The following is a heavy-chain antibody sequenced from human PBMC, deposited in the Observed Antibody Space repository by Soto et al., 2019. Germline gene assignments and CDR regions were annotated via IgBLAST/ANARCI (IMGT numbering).Heavy chain of an antibody. V-gene: IGHV3-30-3*01. J-gene: IGHJ1*01. Sequence: QVQLVESGGGVVQPGRSLRLSCAASGFTFSSYAMHWVRQAPGKGLEWVAVISYDGSNKYYADSVKRRFTISRDNSKKKLYMQMNSVRSDGTDVYYCARVQCSVTTAAEYFQRWGQGTLVTVSS. CDR3: ARVQCSVTTAAEYFQR. CDR1: GFTFSSYA. CDR2: ISYDGSNK. D-gene: IGHD4-17*01.